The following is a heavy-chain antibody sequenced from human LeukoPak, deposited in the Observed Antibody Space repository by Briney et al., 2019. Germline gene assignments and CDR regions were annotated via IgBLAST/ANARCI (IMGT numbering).Heavy chain of an antibody. V-gene: IGHV3-15*01. Sequence: GGSLRLSCAASGFIFSTAWMIWVRQAPGKGLEWVGRIKSKTDGGTTDCAAPVKGRFTISRDDSKNTLYLEMSGLKTEDTAVYYCTTLEQDYFDSSGYDVYYMDVWGKGTTVTVSS. D-gene: IGHD3-22*01. CDR3: TTLEQDYFDSSGYDVYYMDV. J-gene: IGHJ6*03. CDR2: IKSKTDGGTT. CDR1: GFIFSTAW.